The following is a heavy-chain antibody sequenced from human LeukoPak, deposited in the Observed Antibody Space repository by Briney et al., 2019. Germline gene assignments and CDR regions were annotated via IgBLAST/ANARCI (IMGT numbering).Heavy chain of an antibody. D-gene: IGHD6-13*01. CDR3: AKDMGSSSWYCHDY. CDR1: GFTFSSFS. Sequence: GGSLRLSCAASGFTFSSFSMSWVRQAPGKWLEWVSAISGSGGSTYYAASVKGRFTISRDNSKNTLYLQMNSLRAEDTAIYYCAKDMGSSSWYCHDYWGQGTLVTVSS. CDR2: ISGSGGST. J-gene: IGHJ4*02. V-gene: IGHV3-23*01.